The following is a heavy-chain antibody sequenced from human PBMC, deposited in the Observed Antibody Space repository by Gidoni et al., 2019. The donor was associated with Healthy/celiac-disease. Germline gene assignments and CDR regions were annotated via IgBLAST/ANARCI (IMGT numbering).Heavy chain of an antibody. V-gene: IGHV3-30*18. CDR1: GFPFSSYG. Sequence: QVQLVESGGGVVQPGRSLRLSCAASGFPFSSYGMPWVRQAPGKGLEWVAVISYDGSNKYYADSVKGRFTISRDNSKNTLYLQMNSLRAEDTAVYYCAKGHYDYIWGSYRQPPPFDYWGQGTLVTVSS. CDR2: ISYDGSNK. J-gene: IGHJ4*02. D-gene: IGHD3-16*02. CDR3: AKGHYDYIWGSYRQPPPFDY.